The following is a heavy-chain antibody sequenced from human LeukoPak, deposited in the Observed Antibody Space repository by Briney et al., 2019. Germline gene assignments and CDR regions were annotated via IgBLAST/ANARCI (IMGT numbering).Heavy chain of an antibody. J-gene: IGHJ4*02. CDR2: IIPILGIA. V-gene: IGHV1-69*02. D-gene: IGHD1-26*01. Sequence: SVKVSCKASGGTFSSYTISWVRQAPGQGLEWMGRIIPILGIANYAQKFQGRVTITADKSTSTAYMELSSLRSEDTAVCCCARGGSDGGLDYWGQGTLVTVSS. CDR3: ARGGSDGGLDY. CDR1: GGTFSSYT.